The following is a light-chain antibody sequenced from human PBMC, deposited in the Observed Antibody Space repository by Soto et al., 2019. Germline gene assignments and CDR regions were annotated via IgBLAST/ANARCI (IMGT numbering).Light chain of an antibody. CDR3: GTWDSSLSAGV. Sequence: QSVLTQPPSVSAAPGQTVTISCSGSDSNIGNNYVSWYQQLPGTAPKLLIYDNNKRPSGIPDRFSGSKSGTSATLGITGLQTGDEADYYCGTWDSSLSAGVFGGGTKLTVL. CDR2: DNN. CDR1: DSNIGNNY. V-gene: IGLV1-51*01. J-gene: IGLJ3*02.